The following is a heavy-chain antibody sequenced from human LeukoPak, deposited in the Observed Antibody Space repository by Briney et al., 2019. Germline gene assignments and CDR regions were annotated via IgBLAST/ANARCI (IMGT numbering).Heavy chain of an antibody. CDR1: GYTFTDYY. Sequence: ASVTVSCKPSGYTFTDYYIHWVRQAPGQGLEWMGWINTKTGRTIFARTFQGRVTLTRDPSITTVYMDMAWLTSDDTAIYFCARADFIDAGPYVIASWCQGTVVTVSS. D-gene: IGHD3-3*01. J-gene: IGHJ4*02. CDR3: ARADFIDAGPYVIAS. CDR2: INTKTGRT. V-gene: IGHV1-2*02.